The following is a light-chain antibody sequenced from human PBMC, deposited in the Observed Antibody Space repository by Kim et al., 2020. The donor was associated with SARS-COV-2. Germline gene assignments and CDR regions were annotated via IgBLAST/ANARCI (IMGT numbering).Light chain of an antibody. J-gene: IGKJ4*01. CDR3: QQYNRLPPT. V-gene: IGKV1-16*02. CDR2: GAS. Sequence: DIQLTQSPSSLSASVGDRVIISCRASQAIDNYFAWYQQKPGKAPKSLIYGASTLQSGVPSKFSGSGSGTDFTLTINSLQPEDVATYFCQQYNRLPPTFGGGTKVDSK. CDR1: QAIDNY.